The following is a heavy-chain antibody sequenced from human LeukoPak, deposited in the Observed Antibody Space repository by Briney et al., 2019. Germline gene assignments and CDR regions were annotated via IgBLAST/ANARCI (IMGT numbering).Heavy chain of an antibody. J-gene: IGHJ4*02. Sequence: GGSLRLSCAASGFTVSRDYMSWVRQAPGKGLEWVSVIYSGGRTYYADSVKGRFTISRDNSKNTLYLQMNRLRAEDTAVYYCARAGPSSSWHQFDYWGQGTLVTVSS. D-gene: IGHD6-13*01. CDR1: GFTVSRDY. CDR2: IYSGGRT. CDR3: ARAGPSSSWHQFDY. V-gene: IGHV3-66*01.